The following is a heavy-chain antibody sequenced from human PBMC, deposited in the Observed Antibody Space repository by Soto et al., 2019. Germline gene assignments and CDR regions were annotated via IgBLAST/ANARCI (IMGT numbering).Heavy chain of an antibody. Sequence: SETLSLTCTVSGGSISSYYWSWIRQPPGKGLEWIGYIYYSGSTNYNPSLKSRVTISVDTSKNQFSLKLSSVTAADTAVYYCARVFRGPNAIDIWGQGTMVTVSS. J-gene: IGHJ3*02. D-gene: IGHD5-12*01. CDR2: IYYSGST. CDR3: ARVFRGPNAIDI. CDR1: GGSISSYY. V-gene: IGHV4-59*01.